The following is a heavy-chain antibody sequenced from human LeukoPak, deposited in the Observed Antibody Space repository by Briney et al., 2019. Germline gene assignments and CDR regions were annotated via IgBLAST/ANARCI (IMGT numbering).Heavy chain of an antibody. D-gene: IGHD3-22*01. J-gene: IGHJ4*02. CDR3: ARVWYYYDSSGHSDY. V-gene: IGHV1-2*02. CDR1: GYTFTGYY. CDR2: INPNSGGT. Sequence: ASVKVSCKASGYTFTGYYMHWVRQAPGQGLEWMGWINPNSGGTNYAQKFQGRVTMTRDTSISTAYMELSRLRSDDTAVYYCARVWYYYDSSGHSDYWGQGTLVTVSS.